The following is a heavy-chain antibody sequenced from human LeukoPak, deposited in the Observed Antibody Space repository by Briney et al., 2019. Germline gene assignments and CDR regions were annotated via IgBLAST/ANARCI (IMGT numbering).Heavy chain of an antibody. D-gene: IGHD6-19*01. CDR2: ISSSSSYI. V-gene: IGHV3-21*04. J-gene: IGHJ4*02. Sequence: GGSLRLSCAASGFTFSSYSMNWVRQAPGKGLEWVSSISSSSSYIYYADSVKGRFTISRDNSKNTLYLQMNSLRAEDTARYYCAARPTSAPVAPSDFWGQGTLVTVSS. CDR1: GFTFSSYS. CDR3: AARPTSAPVAPSDF.